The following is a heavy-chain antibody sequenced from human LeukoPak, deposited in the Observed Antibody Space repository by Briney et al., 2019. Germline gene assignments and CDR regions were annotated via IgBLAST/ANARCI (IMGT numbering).Heavy chain of an antibody. D-gene: IGHD5-24*01. V-gene: IGHV4-39*01. CDR2: IYYSGNT. Sequence: SETLSLTCSVSGGSISSSSYYWGWFRQPPGKGLEWIGSIYYSGNTYYNPSLKSRVTISVDTSKNQFSLKLSSMTAADTAVYYCARTPRDGYNSPYFDYWGQGTLVTVSS. CDR3: ARTPRDGYNSPYFDY. J-gene: IGHJ4*02. CDR1: GGSISSSSYY.